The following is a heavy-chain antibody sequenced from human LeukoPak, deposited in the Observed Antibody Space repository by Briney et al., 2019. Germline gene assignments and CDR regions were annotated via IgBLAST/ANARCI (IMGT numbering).Heavy chain of an antibody. CDR1: GGSVNSSDHY. J-gene: IGHJ3*01. D-gene: IGHD1-14*01. CDR2: TYYSGNT. Sequence: SQTLSVTCTVSGGSVNSSDHYCTWIPQHPGKGLEWIGYTYYSGNTYYNPSLKSRVTITVDTSKNQFSLTLNSVSAADTAVYSCASSGAFDVWGQGTMVTVSS. V-gene: IGHV4-31*03. CDR3: ASSGAFDV.